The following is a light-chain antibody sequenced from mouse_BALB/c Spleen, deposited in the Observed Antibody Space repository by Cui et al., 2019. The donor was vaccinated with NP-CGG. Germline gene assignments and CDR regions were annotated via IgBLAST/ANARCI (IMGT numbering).Light chain of an antibody. CDR2: GTN. CDR3: ALWYSNHWV. V-gene: IGLV1*01. Sequence: AVVTQESALITSPAETVTLTCRSSTGAVTTSNYANWVQENPDHLFTGLIGGTNNRAPGVPARFSGSLIGDKAALTITGAQTEDEAISLCALWYSNHWVFGGGTKLTVL. J-gene: IGLJ1*01. CDR1: TGAVTTSNY.